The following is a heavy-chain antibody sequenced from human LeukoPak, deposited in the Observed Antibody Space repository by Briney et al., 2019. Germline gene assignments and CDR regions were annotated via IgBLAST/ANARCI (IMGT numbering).Heavy chain of an antibody. V-gene: IGHV4-34*01. Sequence: TSETLSLTCAVYGGSFSGYYWSWIRQPPGKGLEWIGEINHSGSTNYNPSLKSRVTISVDTSKNQFSLKLISVTAADTAVYYCARETPGAGHFDYWGQGSLVTVSS. CDR1: GGSFSGYY. CDR3: ARETPGAGHFDY. J-gene: IGHJ4*02. CDR2: INHSGST. D-gene: IGHD7-27*01.